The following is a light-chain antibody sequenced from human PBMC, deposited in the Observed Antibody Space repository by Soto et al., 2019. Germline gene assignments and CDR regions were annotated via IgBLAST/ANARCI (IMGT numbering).Light chain of an antibody. J-gene: IGLJ3*02. CDR3: QSYDSSLNGWV. CDR1: SSNIGAAYD. Sequence: QSVLTQPPSVSGAPGQRVTISCTGSSSNIGAAYDVNWYQQLPGTAPRLLMFATNSRPSGVPDRFSGFEYGTSASLAITKVQAEDEADYYCQSYDSSLNGWVFGGGTKLTVL. V-gene: IGLV1-40*01. CDR2: ATN.